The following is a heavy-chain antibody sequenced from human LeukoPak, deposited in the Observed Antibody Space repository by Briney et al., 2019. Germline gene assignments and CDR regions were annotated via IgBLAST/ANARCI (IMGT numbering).Heavy chain of an antibody. D-gene: IGHD3-22*01. V-gene: IGHV3-7*03. Sequence: GGSLRLSCAASGFTFSSYWMSWVRQAPGKGLEWVANIKQDGSEKYYVDSVKGRFTISRDNAKKSLYLQMNSLRADDTAVYYCARPTFYYDSSGPQEHWGQGTLVTVSS. CDR3: ARPTFYYDSSGPQEH. CDR2: IKQDGSEK. CDR1: GFTFSSYW. J-gene: IGHJ4*02.